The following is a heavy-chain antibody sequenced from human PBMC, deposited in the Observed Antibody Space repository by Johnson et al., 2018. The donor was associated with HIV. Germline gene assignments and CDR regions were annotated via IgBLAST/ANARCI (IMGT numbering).Heavy chain of an antibody. D-gene: IGHD2-21*02. CDR1: GFTFSDYY. CDR3: SRDRQWCGDCYTDGALES. V-gene: IGHV3-11*04. CDR2: ISSSGSTI. J-gene: IGHJ3*02. Sequence: VQLVESGGGLIQPGGSLRLSCAASGFTFSDYYMSWIRQAPGKGLEWVSYISSSGSTIYYADSVKGRFIISRDNAQHSLYLQMNSLRAEDTAVYYCSRDRQWCGDCYTDGALESWGQGTMVTVSS.